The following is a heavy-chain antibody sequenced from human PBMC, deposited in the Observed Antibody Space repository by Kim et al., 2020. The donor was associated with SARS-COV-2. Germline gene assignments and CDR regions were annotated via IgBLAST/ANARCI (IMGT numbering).Heavy chain of an antibody. J-gene: IGHJ6*02. V-gene: IGHV4-34*01. Sequence: SETLSLTCAVYGGSFSDYKWTWIRQPPGKGLEWIGEITHSGSTRLSPSLKSRLTISLDASKNQFSLRLKSLTATDTAVYYCARGRAGVVPSPVLGLGPYYDYYAMDVWGRGTPVAVSS. CDR2: ITHSGST. CDR1: GGSFSDYK. D-gene: IGHD2-8*02. CDR3: ARGRAGVVPSPVLGLGPYYDYYAMDV.